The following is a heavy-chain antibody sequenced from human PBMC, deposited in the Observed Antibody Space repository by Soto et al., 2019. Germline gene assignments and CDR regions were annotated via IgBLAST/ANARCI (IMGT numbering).Heavy chain of an antibody. J-gene: IGHJ3*02. D-gene: IGHD3-22*01. CDR1: GGSFSGYY. Sequence: SETLSLTCAVYGGSFSGYYWSWIRQPPGKGLEWIGEINHSGSTNYNPSLKSRVTISVDTSKNQFSLKLSSVTAADTAVYYCARGLTIAMIVVVITTAFDIWGQGTMVTVSS. CDR3: ARGLTIAMIVVVITTAFDI. V-gene: IGHV4-34*01. CDR2: INHSGST.